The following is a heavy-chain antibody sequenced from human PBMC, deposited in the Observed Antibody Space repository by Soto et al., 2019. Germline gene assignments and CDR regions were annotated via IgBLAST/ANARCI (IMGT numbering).Heavy chain of an antibody. J-gene: IGHJ5*01. Sequence: QVQLVESGGGVVQPGRSLRLTCAASGFIFSGSGMHWVRQAPGKGLEWVALVSNDGIRKYYGDSVKGRFTISRDNAENTLYLQMNSLRAEDTAVYYCARWVGGSMYDYSGKYDSWGQGTLVTVSS. V-gene: IGHV3-30*03. CDR1: GFIFSGSG. CDR3: ARWVGGSMYDYSGKYDS. CDR2: VSNDGIRK. D-gene: IGHD3-22*01.